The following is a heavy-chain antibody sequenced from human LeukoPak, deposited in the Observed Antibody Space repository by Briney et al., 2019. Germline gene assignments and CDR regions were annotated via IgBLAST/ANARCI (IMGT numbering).Heavy chain of an antibody. D-gene: IGHD4-17*01. J-gene: IGHJ5*02. Sequence: ASVKVSCKASGYTFTGYYMHWVRQAPGQGLEWMGWINPNSGGTNYAQKFQGRVTMTRDTSISTAYMELSRLRSDDTAVYCCARDGDYGDYFVWFDPWGQGTLVTVSS. CDR3: ARDGDYGDYFVWFDP. CDR2: INPNSGGT. CDR1: GYTFTGYY. V-gene: IGHV1-2*02.